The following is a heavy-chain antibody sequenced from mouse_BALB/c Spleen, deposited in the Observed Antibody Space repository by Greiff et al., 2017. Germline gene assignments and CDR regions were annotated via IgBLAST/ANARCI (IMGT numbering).Heavy chain of an antibody. Sequence: VKLVESGPSLVQPSQSLSITCTVSGFSLPSYGVHWVRQSPGKGLEWLGVIWRGGSTDYNAAFMSRLSITKDNSKSQVFFKMNSLQADDTAIYYCAKNDGYYDYYAMDYWGQGTSVTVSS. CDR2: IWRGGST. CDR1: GFSLPSYG. V-gene: IGHV2-5-1*01. J-gene: IGHJ4*01. CDR3: AKNDGYYDYYAMDY. D-gene: IGHD2-3*01.